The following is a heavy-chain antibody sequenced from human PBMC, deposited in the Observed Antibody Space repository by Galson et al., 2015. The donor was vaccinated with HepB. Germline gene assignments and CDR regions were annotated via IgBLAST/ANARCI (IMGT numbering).Heavy chain of an antibody. J-gene: IGHJ4*02. V-gene: IGHV5-51*01. D-gene: IGHD2-2*01. Sequence: QSGAEVKKPGESLRIFCKGSGYTFISYWIGWVRQMPGKGLEWMGILYPGDSDTRYSPSFEGQVTISADKSISTAYLQWNSLKASDTAMYYCARRSTTSSGVDYWGQGTLVTVSS. CDR1: GYTFISYW. CDR3: ARRSTTSSGVDY. CDR2: LYPGDSDT.